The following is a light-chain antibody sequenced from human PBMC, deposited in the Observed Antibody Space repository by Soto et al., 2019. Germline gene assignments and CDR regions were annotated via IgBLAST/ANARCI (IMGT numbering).Light chain of an antibody. V-gene: IGKV3-11*01. J-gene: IGKJ4*01. CDR1: LNLVAY. Sequence: EIVFTQSPATLSLSRGEIASLSCRASLNLVAYLAFYQQKPGQAPSRLIADASSRATGIPARFSGSGSGTDFSLTISRMEPEDFGVYYCQDRHKSLTFGGGTKVDI. CDR3: QDRHKSLT. CDR2: DAS.